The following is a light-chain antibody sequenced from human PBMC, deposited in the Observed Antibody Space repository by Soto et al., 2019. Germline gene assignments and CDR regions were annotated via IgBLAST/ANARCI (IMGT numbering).Light chain of an antibody. CDR1: SSNIGSNT. CDR2: SND. CDR3: AAWDDSLNGYV. J-gene: IGLJ1*01. Sequence: QSAVTQPPSASGTPGQRVTISCFGSSSNIGSNTVNWYQQFPGAAPKLLIYSNDRRPSGVPDRFSGSKSGSSASLAISGLQSEDEADYYCAAWDDSLNGYVFGTGTKVTVL. V-gene: IGLV1-44*01.